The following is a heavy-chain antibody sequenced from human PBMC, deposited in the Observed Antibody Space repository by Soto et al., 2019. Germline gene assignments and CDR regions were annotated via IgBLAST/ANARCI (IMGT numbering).Heavy chain of an antibody. CDR2: LCYGGST. V-gene: IGHV4-39*01. CDR1: GGSISRSSYC. Sequence: QLQLQESGPGLVKPSETLSLTCTVSGGSISRSSYCWGWIRQPPGKGLEWIGSLCYGGSTYYSPSRKSRVTISVDTSKNQVSLNLSSVTASETAVYYGSRRAPEGFDPWGQGILVSISS. J-gene: IGHJ5*02. CDR3: SRRAPEGFDP.